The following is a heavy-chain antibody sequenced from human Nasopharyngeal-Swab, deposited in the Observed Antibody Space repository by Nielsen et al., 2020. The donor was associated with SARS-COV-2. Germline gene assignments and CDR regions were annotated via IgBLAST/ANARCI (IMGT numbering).Heavy chain of an antibody. Sequence: ASVKVSCKTSGYTFTDYYMHWVRQAPGQGLEWMGWISAFNGDTNYAQNLQGRVTMTTDTSTRTAYMELRSLRSDDTAVYYCARGESGSYSAYWGQGTLVTVSS. CDR3: ARGESGSYSAY. J-gene: IGHJ4*02. CDR2: ISAFNGDT. D-gene: IGHD1-26*01. CDR1: GYTFTDYY. V-gene: IGHV1-18*04.